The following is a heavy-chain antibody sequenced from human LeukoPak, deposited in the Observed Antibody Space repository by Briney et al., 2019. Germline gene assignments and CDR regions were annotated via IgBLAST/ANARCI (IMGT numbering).Heavy chain of an antibody. J-gene: IGHJ5*02. V-gene: IGHV4-59*01. CDR1: GGSISSYY. D-gene: IGHD6-13*01. Sequence: SETLSLTCTVSGGSISSYYWSWIRQPPGKGLEWIGYIYYSGSTNYNPSLKSRVIISVDTSKNQFSLKLSSVTAADTAVYYCARGASSSWYGNNWFDPWGQGTLVTVSS. CDR2: IYYSGST. CDR3: ARGASSSWYGNNWFDP.